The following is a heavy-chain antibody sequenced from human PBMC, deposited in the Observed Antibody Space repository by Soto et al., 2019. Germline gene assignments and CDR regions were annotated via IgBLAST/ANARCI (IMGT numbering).Heavy chain of an antibody. CDR2: VYYTGST. CDR3: VKQSYSTSSNFDY. J-gene: IGHJ4*02. CDR1: GGSISSPGHY. V-gene: IGHV4-39*01. Sequence: SETLSLTCTVSGGSISSPGHYWGWIRQSPGKGLAWIGNVYYTGSTYYTPSLESRVTISVDTSRSQFSLNVTSVTAADTAVYYCVKQSYSTSSNFDYWGQGTLVTVSS. D-gene: IGHD6-6*01.